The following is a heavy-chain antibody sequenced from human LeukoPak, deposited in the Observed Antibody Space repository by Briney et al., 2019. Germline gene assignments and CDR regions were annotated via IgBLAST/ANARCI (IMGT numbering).Heavy chain of an antibody. J-gene: IGHJ4*02. CDR3: ARHTYYYDSSGYYFDY. V-gene: IGHV4-39*01. CDR1: GGSISSSSYY. D-gene: IGHD3-22*01. Sequence: SETLSLTCTVSGGSISSSSYYWGWIRQPPGKGLEWIGSIYYSGSTYYNPSLKSRVTISVDTSKNQFSLKLSSVSAADTAVYYCARHTYYYDSSGYYFDYWGQGTLVTVSS. CDR2: IYYSGST.